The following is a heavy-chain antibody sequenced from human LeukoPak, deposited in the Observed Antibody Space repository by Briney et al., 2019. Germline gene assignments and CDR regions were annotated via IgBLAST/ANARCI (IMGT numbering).Heavy chain of an antibody. CDR1: GGSISSHY. V-gene: IGHV4-59*11. D-gene: IGHD3-3*01. CDR2: IYYSGST. CDR3: ARVVPDFWSGYYYYYYYYMDV. J-gene: IGHJ6*03. Sequence: PSETLSLTRTVSGGSISSHYWSWLRQPPGKGLEWLGYIYYSGSTNYHPSLKSRVTISVDTSKNQFSLKLSSVTAADTAVYYCARVVPDFWSGYYYYYYYYMDVWGKGTTVTVSS.